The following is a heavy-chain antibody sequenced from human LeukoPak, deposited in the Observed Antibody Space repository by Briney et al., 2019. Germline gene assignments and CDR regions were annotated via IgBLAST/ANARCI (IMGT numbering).Heavy chain of an antibody. CDR1: GFTFSSYA. J-gene: IGHJ6*02. Sequence: PGGSLRLSCAASGFTFSSYAMRWVRQAPGKGLEWVAVISYDGSNKYYADSVKGRFTISRDNSKNTLYLQMNSLRAEDTAVYYCARETNEEDYYYGMDVWGQGTTVTVSS. CDR2: ISYDGSNK. CDR3: ARETNEEDYYYGMDV. D-gene: IGHD2-8*01. V-gene: IGHV3-30-3*01.